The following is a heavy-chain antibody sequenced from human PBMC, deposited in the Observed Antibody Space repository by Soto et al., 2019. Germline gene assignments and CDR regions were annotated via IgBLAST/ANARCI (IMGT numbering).Heavy chain of an antibody. V-gene: IGHV1-58*02. D-gene: IGHD3-16*02. J-gene: IGHJ3*02. CDR3: AADFMWELSLTTFYAFDI. Sequence: SVKVSCKASGFTFTSSAMQWVRQARGQRLEWIGWIVVGSGNTNYAQKFQERVTITRDMSTSTAYMELSSLRSEDTAVYYCAADFMWELSLTTFYAFDIWCQAIMVTVSS. CDR1: GFTFTSSA. CDR2: IVVGSGNT.